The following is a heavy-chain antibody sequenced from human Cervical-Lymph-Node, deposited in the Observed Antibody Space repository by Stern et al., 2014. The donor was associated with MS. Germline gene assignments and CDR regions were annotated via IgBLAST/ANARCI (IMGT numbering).Heavy chain of an antibody. CDR2: IYYSGST. J-gene: IGHJ5*02. Sequence: QVQLQESGPGLVKPSETLSLTCTVSGGSISSSSYYWGWIRQPPGKGLECIGSIYYSGSTYYNPSLKSRVTISVDTSKNQFSLKLSSVTAADTAVYYCARPGGNSPIGWFDPWGQGTLVTVSS. CDR1: GGSISSSSYY. CDR3: ARPGGNSPIGWFDP. V-gene: IGHV4-39*01. D-gene: IGHD4-23*01.